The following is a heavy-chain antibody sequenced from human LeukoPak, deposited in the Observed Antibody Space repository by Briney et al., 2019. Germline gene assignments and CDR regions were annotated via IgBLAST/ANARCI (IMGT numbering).Heavy chain of an antibody. J-gene: IGHJ4*02. CDR3: VKDPSDCSSTSCLYYFDY. D-gene: IGHD2-2*01. CDR1: GFTFSSYA. V-gene: IGHV3-64D*06. Sequence: GGSLRLPCSASGFTFSSYAMHWVRQAPGKGLEYVSAISSNGGSTYYADSVKGRFTISRDNSKNTLYLQMSSLRAEDTAVYYCVKDPSDCSSTSCLYYFDYWGQGTLVTVSS. CDR2: ISSNGGST.